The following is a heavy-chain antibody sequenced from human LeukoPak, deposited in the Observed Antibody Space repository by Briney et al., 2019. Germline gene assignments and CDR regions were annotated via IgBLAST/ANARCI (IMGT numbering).Heavy chain of an antibody. V-gene: IGHV1-24*01. CDR2: FNPEDGET. CDR3: ATWVGTTLIFDY. D-gene: IGHD2-21*02. Sequence: ASVKVSCKVSGYTLTELSMHWVRXAPGXGLXWMGGFNPEDGETIYAQKFQGRVTXTEDTSADTAYMELSSLRSEDTAVYYCATWVGTTLIFDYWGQGTLVTVSS. J-gene: IGHJ4*02. CDR1: GYTLTELS.